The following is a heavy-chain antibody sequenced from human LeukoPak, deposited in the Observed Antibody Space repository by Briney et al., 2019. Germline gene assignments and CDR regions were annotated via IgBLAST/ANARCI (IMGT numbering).Heavy chain of an antibody. D-gene: IGHD6-19*01. J-gene: IGHJ4*02. CDR2: ISGSGGST. V-gene: IGHV3-23*01. CDR3: AKDSSYSSGWYIDY. CDR1: GFTFSSYA. Sequence: GGSLRLSCAASGFTFSSYAISWVRQAPGKGLEWVSAISGSGGSTYYADSVKGRFTISRDNSKNTLYLQMNSLRAEDTAVYYCAKDSSYSSGWYIDYWGQGTLVTVSS.